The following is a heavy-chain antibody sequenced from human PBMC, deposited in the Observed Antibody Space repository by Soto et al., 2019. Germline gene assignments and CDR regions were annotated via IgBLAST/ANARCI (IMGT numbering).Heavy chain of an antibody. CDR1: GFIFSNYV. D-gene: IGHD3-22*01. CDR2: ISDSGGTS. Sequence: GSLRLSCAASGFIFSNYVMSWVRQAPGKGLEWVSSISDSGGTSYYADSVKGRFTISRDNSKNTLYLQMNSLRAEDTAIYYCARDSSGTYWGQGTLVTVSS. CDR3: ARDSSGTY. V-gene: IGHV3-23*01. J-gene: IGHJ4*02.